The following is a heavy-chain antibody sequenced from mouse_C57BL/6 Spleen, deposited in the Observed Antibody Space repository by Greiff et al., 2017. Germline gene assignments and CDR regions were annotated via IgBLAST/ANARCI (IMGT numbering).Heavy chain of an antibody. CDR2: IYPGDGDT. D-gene: IGHD2-2*01. J-gene: IGHJ2*01. V-gene: IGHV1-82*01. Sequence: QVQLQQSGPELVKPGASVKISCKASGYAFSSSWMNWVKQRPGKGLEWIGRIYPGDGDTNYNGKFKGKATLTADKSSSTAYMQLSSLTSEDSAVYFCARRGYGYDGGLHYWGQGTTLTVSS. CDR3: ARRGYGYDGGLHY. CDR1: GYAFSSSW.